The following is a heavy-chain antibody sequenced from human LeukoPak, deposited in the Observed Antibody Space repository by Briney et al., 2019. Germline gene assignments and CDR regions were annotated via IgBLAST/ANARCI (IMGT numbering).Heavy chain of an antibody. Sequence: GGSLRLSCAASGFTFHNYAMHWVRQAPGKGLEWVSLIKGNGDTTYNADSGKGRFTISRDNSKNSLYLQINSVRTEDTALYYCAKDIGSGWSFDYWGQGTLVTVSS. CDR1: GFTFHNYA. J-gene: IGHJ4*02. V-gene: IGHV3-43*02. CDR3: AKDIGSGWSFDY. CDR2: IKGNGDTT. D-gene: IGHD6-19*01.